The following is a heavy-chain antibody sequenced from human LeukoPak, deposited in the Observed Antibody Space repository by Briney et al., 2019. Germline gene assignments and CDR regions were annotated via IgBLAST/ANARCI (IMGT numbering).Heavy chain of an antibody. D-gene: IGHD3-9*01. CDR2: ISSSSSYT. J-gene: IGHJ4*02. Sequence: NPSETLSLTCTVSGGSIGSYFWSWIRQAPGKGLEWVSYISSSSSYTNYADSVKGRFTISRDNAKNSLYLQMNSLRAEDTAVYYCARVYDILTGPDYWGQGTLVTVSS. V-gene: IGHV3-11*05. CDR1: GGSIGSYF. CDR3: ARVYDILTGPDY.